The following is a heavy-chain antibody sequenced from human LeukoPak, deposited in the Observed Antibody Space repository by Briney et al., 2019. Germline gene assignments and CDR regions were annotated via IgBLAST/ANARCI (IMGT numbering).Heavy chain of an antibody. Sequence: SQTLSLTCAISGDSVSSNSAAWNWIRQSPSRGLEWLGRTYYRSKWYNDYAVSVKSRITINPDTSKNQFSLQLNSVTPEDTAVYYCARGGWVAAAGTSWFDPWGQGALVTVSS. CDR2: TYYRSKWYN. D-gene: IGHD6-13*01. CDR1: GDSVSSNSAA. J-gene: IGHJ5*02. CDR3: ARGGWVAAAGTSWFDP. V-gene: IGHV6-1*01.